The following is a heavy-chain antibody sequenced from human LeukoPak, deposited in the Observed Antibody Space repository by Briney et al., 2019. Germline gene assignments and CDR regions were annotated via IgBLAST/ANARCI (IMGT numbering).Heavy chain of an antibody. CDR2: INHSGST. V-gene: IGHV4-34*01. D-gene: IGHD3-10*01. CDR3: ARGRGYFTMVRGPHGGGYFDY. CDR1: GGSFSGYY. J-gene: IGHJ4*02. Sequence: PSETLSLTCAVYGGSFSGYYWSWIRQPPGKGLEWIGEINHSGSTNYNPSLKSRVTISVDTSKNQFSLKLSSVTAADTAVYYCARGRGYFTMVRGPHGGGYFDYGGRGTLTTVS.